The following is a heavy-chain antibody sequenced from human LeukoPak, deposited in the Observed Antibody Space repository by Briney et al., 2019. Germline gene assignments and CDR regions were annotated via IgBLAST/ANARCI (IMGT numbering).Heavy chain of an antibody. Sequence: PGGSLRLSCAASGFTFSSLWMSWVRQAPGKGLEWVSAISGSGGRTYYADSVKGRFTISRDNSKNTLYLQMNSLRAEDTAVYYCAKDISDWLLYNDYWGQGTLVTVSS. CDR3: AKDISDWLLYNDY. J-gene: IGHJ4*02. CDR2: ISGSGGRT. D-gene: IGHD3-9*01. V-gene: IGHV3-23*01. CDR1: GFTFSSLW.